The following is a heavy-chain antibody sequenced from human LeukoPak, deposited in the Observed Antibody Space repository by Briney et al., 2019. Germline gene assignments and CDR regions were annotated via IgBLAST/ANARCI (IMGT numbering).Heavy chain of an antibody. CDR2: ISSSSSYI. CDR3: ARASPSIVVVPAARERGIYYFDY. J-gene: IGHJ4*02. V-gene: IGHV3-21*01. D-gene: IGHD2-2*01. Sequence: GGSLRLSCAASGFTFSSYSMNWVRQAPGKGLEWVSSISSSSSYIYYADSVKGRFTISRDNAKNSLYLQMNSLRAEDTAVYYCARASPSIVVVPAARERGIYYFDYWGQGTLVTVSS. CDR1: GFTFSSYS.